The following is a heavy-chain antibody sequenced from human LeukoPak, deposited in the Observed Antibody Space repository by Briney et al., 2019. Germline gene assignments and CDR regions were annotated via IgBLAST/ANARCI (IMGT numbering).Heavy chain of an antibody. CDR3: GKDGLQGFYYYNSGVYYFFDY. CDR1: GFTFSSYA. Sequence: GGSLRLSCAASGFTFSSYAMSWVRQAPGKGLEWVSAISGSGGSTYYADSVEGRFTISRDNSKNTLYLQMNSLRAEDTAVYYCGKDGLQGFYYYNSGVYYFFDYWGRGPRATVS. CDR2: ISGSGGST. D-gene: IGHD3-22*01. V-gene: IGHV3-23*01. J-gene: IGHJ4*02.